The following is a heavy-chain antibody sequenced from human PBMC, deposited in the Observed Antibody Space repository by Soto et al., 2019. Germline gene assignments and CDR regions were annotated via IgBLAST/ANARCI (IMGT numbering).Heavy chain of an antibody. CDR3: ARDADASGWYHYGMDV. Sequence: GESLKISCAASGFTLSSYWMNWVRQAPGKGLEWVANIKQDGYEKYYGDSVRGRFFISRDNAKNSLYLQLNSLRAEDTAVYYCARDADASGWYHYGMDVWGQGTLVTVSS. D-gene: IGHD6-19*01. CDR2: IKQDGYEK. V-gene: IGHV3-7*01. CDR1: GFTLSSYW. J-gene: IGHJ6*02.